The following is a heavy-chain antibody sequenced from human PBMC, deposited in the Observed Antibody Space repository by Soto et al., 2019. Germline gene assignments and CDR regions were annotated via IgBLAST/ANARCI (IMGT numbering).Heavy chain of an antibody. V-gene: IGHV4-31*03. Sequence: QVQLQESGPGRVRPLQTLSLTCTVSGDSINIGGYYWSWIRQHPGKGLEWIGYIYHTGRTSYNPSLKSRVTISLASSKSQFSLRLTSVTVADTAVYYCARGVRAWGQGTLVTVSS. J-gene: IGHJ5*02. CDR2: IYHTGRT. CDR1: GDSINIGGYY. D-gene: IGHD3-10*01. CDR3: ARGVRA.